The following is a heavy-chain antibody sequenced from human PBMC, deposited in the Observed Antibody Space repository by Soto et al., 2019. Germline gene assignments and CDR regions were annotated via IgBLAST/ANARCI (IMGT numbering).Heavy chain of an antibody. J-gene: IGHJ4*02. V-gene: IGHV3-23*01. D-gene: IGHD6-13*01. CDR1: GFTFSSHA. CDR3: AAGYSSSWYYNY. CDR2: ISASDSST. Sequence: GGSLRLSCAASGFTFSSHAMSWVRQSPGTGLEWVSAISASDSSTNYADSVKGRFTISRDNSKNTLDLQMNSLRAEDTAVYYCAAGYSSSWYYNYWGQGTLVTVSS.